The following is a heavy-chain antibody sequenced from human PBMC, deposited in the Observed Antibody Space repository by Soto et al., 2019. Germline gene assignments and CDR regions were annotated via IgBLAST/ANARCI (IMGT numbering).Heavy chain of an antibody. CDR3: AKHVTDSGTRGYDS. CDR2: VSQRGGT. D-gene: IGHD1-1*01. Sequence: QVQLQESGPGLVSPSGTLSLTCAVSGGPITYWLSWVRQSPGKGLEWIGEVSQRGGTNYIPSLKSRVTISIDNSRNQIFLHLTSVTAADTAVYFCAKHVTDSGTRGYDSWVQGILVTVSS. V-gene: IGHV4-4*02. J-gene: IGHJ5*02. CDR1: GGPITYW.